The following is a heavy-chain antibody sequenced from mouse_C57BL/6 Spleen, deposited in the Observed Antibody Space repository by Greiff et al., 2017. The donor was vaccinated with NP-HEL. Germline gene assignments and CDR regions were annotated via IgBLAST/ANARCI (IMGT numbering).Heavy chain of an antibody. J-gene: IGHJ1*03. CDR3: ARDYGSSQPYWYFDV. V-gene: IGHV1-59*01. CDR1: GYTFTSYW. Sequence: VQLQQPGAELVRPGTSVKLSCKASGYTFTSYWMHWVKQRPGQGLEWIGVIDPSDSYTNYHQKFKGKATLTVDTSSSTAYMQLSSLTSEDSAVYYCARDYGSSQPYWYFDVWGTGTTVTVSS. CDR2: IDPSDSYT. D-gene: IGHD1-1*01.